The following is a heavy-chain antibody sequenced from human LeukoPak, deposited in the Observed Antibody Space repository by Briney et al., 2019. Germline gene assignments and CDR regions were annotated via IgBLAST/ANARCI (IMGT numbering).Heavy chain of an antibody. J-gene: IGHJ4*02. CDR2: ITGGGSDT. Sequence: GGSLRLSCAASGFTFSNYAMSWVRQAPGKGLEWVSAITGGGSDTFHADSVKGRFTISRDNSESTLYVQMNSLRAEDTATYYCAKGSSSSRSYHFDYWGQGTLVTVSS. D-gene: IGHD6-6*01. V-gene: IGHV3-23*01. CDR1: GFTFSNYA. CDR3: AKGSSSSRSYHFDY.